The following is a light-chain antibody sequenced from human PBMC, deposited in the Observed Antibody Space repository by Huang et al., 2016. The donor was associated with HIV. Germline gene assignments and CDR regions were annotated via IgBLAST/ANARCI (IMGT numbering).Light chain of an antibody. CDR1: QTVSSTY. CDR2: GTS. Sequence: ETVMTHSPATLSFSPGERAPLPCRASQTVSSTYLSWYQQKPGQAPRLRIHGTSTRATGVPARFSGSGSGTDFTLTISSLQPEDFAVYYCHQGYCLPPTFGGGTRVEIK. CDR3: HQGYCLPPT. J-gene: IGKJ4*01. V-gene: IGKV3D-7*01.